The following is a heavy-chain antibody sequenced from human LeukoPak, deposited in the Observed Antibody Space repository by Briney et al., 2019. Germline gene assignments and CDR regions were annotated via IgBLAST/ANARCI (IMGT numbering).Heavy chain of an antibody. V-gene: IGHV3-33*01. D-gene: IGHD3-22*01. J-gene: IGHJ4*02. Sequence: GGSLRLSCAASGFTFRSYGMHWVRQAPGKGLEWVAVIWYDGSNKYYADSVKGRFTISRDNSKNTLYLQMNSLRAEDTAVCHCARDQYYHDPSSYYAYYWGKGTLVTVSS. CDR2: IWYDGSNK. CDR3: ARDQYYHDPSSYYAYY. CDR1: GFTFRSYG.